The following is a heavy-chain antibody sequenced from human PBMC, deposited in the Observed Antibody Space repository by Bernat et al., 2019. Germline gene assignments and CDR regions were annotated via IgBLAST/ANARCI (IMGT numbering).Heavy chain of an antibody. CDR3: ARDSEGDSASEGFEY. D-gene: IGHD3-10*01. V-gene: IGHV4-31*03. CDR2: IYYSGST. Sequence: QVQLQESGPGLVKPSQTLSLTCTVSGGSISSGDYYWSWIRQHPGKGLEWIGYIYYSGSTYYNPSLKSRVTISLDTSKNQFSLKLSSVTAADTAVYYCARDSEGDSASEGFEYWGQGTLVTVSS. J-gene: IGHJ4*02. CDR1: GGSISSGDYY.